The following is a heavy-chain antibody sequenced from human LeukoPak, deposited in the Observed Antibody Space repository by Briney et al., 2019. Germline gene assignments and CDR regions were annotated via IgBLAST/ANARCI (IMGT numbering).Heavy chain of an antibody. CDR1: GFTFSSYW. V-gene: IGHV3-30-3*01. J-gene: IGHJ4*02. CDR3: ARDRSQWLVAGGDY. CDR2: ISYDGSNK. Sequence: GGSLRLSCAASGFTFSSYWMNWARQAPGKGLEGVAVISYDGSNKYYADSVKGRFTISRDNSKNTLYLQMNSLRAEDTAVYYCARDRSQWLVAGGDYWGQGTLVTVSS. D-gene: IGHD6-19*01.